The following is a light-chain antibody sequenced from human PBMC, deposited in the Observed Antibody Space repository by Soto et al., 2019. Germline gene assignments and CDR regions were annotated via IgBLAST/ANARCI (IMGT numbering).Light chain of an antibody. CDR3: HHYSRSPPYT. CDR1: QSVNSRY. J-gene: IGKJ2*01. CDR2: AAS. V-gene: IGKV3-20*01. Sequence: EIVLTQSPGTLSLSPGERATLSCRASQSVNSRYLAWYQQKPGQAPRPLIYAASSRVTDIPDRFSGSGSGTDFTLTISRLEPEDFAVYYCHHYSRSPPYTFDQGTKLEIK.